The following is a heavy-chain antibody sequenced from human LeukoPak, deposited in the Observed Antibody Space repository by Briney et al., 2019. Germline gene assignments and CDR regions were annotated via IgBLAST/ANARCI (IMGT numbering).Heavy chain of an antibody. J-gene: IGHJ6*03. CDR1: GFTFSSYS. V-gene: IGHV3-21*01. D-gene: IGHD6-19*01. CDR3: ARDRQVAGTNYFYYMDV. CDR2: ISSSSSYI. Sequence: TTGGSLRLSCAASGFTFSSYSMNWVRQVPGKGLEWVSSISSSSSYIYYGDSVKGRFTISRDNAKNSLYLQMNSLRAEDTAVYYCARDRQVAGTNYFYYMDVWGKGTTVTISS.